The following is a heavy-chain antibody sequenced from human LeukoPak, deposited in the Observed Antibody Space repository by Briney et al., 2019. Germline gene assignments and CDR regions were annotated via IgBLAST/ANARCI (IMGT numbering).Heavy chain of an antibody. Sequence: PGGSLRLSCAASGFTFSDYYMSWIRQAPGKGLEWVSYISSTGSTIYYADSVKGRFTISRDNAKNSLYLQMNSLRAEDTAVYYCAREPYYDSSGYATGGDYWGQGTLVTVSS. J-gene: IGHJ4*02. CDR1: GFTFSDYY. CDR2: ISSTGSTI. V-gene: IGHV3-11*01. CDR3: AREPYYDSSGYATGGDY. D-gene: IGHD3-22*01.